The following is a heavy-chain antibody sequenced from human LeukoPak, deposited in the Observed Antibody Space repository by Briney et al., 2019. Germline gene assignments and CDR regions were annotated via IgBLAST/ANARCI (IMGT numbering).Heavy chain of an antibody. CDR2: ISVYNNNT. Sequence: ASVKVSCKASGYSFTGYYMHWVRQAPGQGLEWMGWISVYNNNTKYAQRFQGRVTMTTDTSTSTVYMELRSLRSDDTAVYYCARTKRMVEANPDAYWGQGTLVTVSS. CDR3: ARTKRMVEANPDAY. J-gene: IGHJ4*02. D-gene: IGHD1-26*01. CDR1: GYSFTGYY. V-gene: IGHV1-18*04.